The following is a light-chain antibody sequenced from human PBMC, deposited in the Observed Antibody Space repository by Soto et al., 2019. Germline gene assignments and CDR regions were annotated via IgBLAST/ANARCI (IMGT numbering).Light chain of an antibody. CDR3: QQAINFPLA. J-gene: IGKJ4*01. CDR1: KGIDNW. Sequence: IQMTQSPSSVSASVGDSVNITCRAIKGIDNWLAWYQQKPGMAPKLLISAASNLQSGVQTRFSGMGSGTDFTLPIKSLQPEDFETYFFQQAINFPLAFGGGTKVEI. CDR2: AAS. V-gene: IGKV1-12*01.